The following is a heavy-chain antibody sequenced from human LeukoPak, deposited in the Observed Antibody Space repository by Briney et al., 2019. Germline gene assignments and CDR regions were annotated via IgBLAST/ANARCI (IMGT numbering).Heavy chain of an antibody. CDR3: ARERYYYGSGSYYY. Sequence: GGSLRLSCAASGFTVSSNYMNWVRQAPGKGLEWVSYISSSSSTIYYADSVKGRFTISRDNAKNSLYLQMNSLRAEDTAVYYCARERYYYGSGSYYYWGQGTLVTVSS. V-gene: IGHV3-48*01. J-gene: IGHJ4*02. CDR2: ISSSSSTI. D-gene: IGHD3-10*01. CDR1: GFTVSSNY.